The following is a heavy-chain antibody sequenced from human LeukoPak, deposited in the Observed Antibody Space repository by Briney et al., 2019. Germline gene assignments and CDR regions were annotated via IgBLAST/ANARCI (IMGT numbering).Heavy chain of an antibody. Sequence: SETLSLTCTVSGGSISSYYWSWIRQPPGKGLEWIGYIYYSGSTNYNPSLKSRVTISVDTSKNQFSLKLSSVTAADTAVYYCARFAVGEFFIDYWGQGTLVTVSS. CDR1: GGSISSYY. CDR3: ARFAVGEFFIDY. V-gene: IGHV4-59*08. CDR2: IYYSGST. D-gene: IGHD3-10*01. J-gene: IGHJ4*02.